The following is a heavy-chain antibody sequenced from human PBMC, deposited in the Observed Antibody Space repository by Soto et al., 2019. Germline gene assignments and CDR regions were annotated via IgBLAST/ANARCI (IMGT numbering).Heavy chain of an antibody. D-gene: IGHD6-19*01. CDR2: RSSSSSYI. CDR1: GFTFSSYS. CDR3: ARGLSEVGCGGLVWPLMFWAFDI. Sequence: GGSLRLSCAASGFTFSSYSMNWVRQAPGKGLEWVSSRSSSSSYIYYADSLKGRFTISRDNAKNSLYLQMNSLRAEDTAVYSCARGLSEVGCGGLVWPLMFWAFDIWGQGTMVTVSS. V-gene: IGHV3-21*01. J-gene: IGHJ3*02.